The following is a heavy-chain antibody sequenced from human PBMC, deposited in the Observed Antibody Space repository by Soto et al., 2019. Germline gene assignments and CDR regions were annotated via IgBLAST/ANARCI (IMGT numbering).Heavy chain of an antibody. CDR1: GGSISSGDYY. V-gene: IGHV4-30-4*01. CDR2: IYYSGST. CDR3: ARSHDYGDYLFDY. J-gene: IGHJ4*02. Sequence: QVQLQESGPGLVKPSQTLSLTCTVSGGSISSGDYYWSWIRQPPGKGLEWIGYIYYSGSTYYNPSLKRRVTISVDTSKNQFSLKLSSVTAADTAVYYCARSHDYGDYLFDYWGQGTLVTVSS. D-gene: IGHD4-17*01.